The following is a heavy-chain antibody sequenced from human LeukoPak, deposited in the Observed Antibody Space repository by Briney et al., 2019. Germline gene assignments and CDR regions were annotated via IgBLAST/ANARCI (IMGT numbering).Heavy chain of an antibody. V-gene: IGHV3-23*01. CDR3: ARDSADYGDYDY. Sequence: QPGGSLRLSCAASGFTFSSYAMSWVRQAPGKGLDWVSAISGSGTTTYYADSVKGRFTISRDISKNTLYLQMNSLRAEDTAVYYCARDSADYGDYDYWGQGTLVTVSS. J-gene: IGHJ4*02. D-gene: IGHD4-17*01. CDR2: ISGSGTTT. CDR1: GFTFSSYA.